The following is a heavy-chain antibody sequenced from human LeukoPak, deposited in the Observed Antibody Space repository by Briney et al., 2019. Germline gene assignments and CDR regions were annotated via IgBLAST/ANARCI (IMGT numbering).Heavy chain of an antibody. Sequence: GGSLRLSCAASGFTFSSYGMHWVRQAPGKGLEWVAVISYDGSNTYYVDSVKGRFTISRDNSKNTLYLQMNSLRAEDTAVYYCAKYGPQDSGSSHFDYWGQGALVTVSS. D-gene: IGHD1-26*01. J-gene: IGHJ4*02. CDR1: GFTFSSYG. CDR2: ISYDGSNT. V-gene: IGHV3-30*18. CDR3: AKYGPQDSGSSHFDY.